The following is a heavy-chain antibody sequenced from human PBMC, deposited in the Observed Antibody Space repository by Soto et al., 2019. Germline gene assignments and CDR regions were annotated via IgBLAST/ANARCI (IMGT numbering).Heavy chain of an antibody. J-gene: IGHJ6*02. CDR1: GGSIGSYY. CDR2: IYYSGST. CDR3: ARGTRATQYYYYFYGMDV. Sequence: SETLSLTCTVSGGSIGSYYWSWIRQPPGKGLEWIVYIYYSGSTNYNPSLKSRVTISVDTSKNQFSLKLSSVTAADTAVYYCARGTRATQYYYYFYGMDVGGQGTTVTVSS. V-gene: IGHV4-59*01.